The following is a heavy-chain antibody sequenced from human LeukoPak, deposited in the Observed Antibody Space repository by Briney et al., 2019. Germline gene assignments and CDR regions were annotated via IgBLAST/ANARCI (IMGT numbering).Heavy chain of an antibody. Sequence: PSETLSLTCTVSGGYISPYYWSWIRQPPGKGLEWIGEINHSGSTNYNPSLKSRVTISVDTSKNQFSLKLSSVTAADTAVYYCARAAAYDYVWGSLAIGGYFDYWGQGTLVTVSS. CDR1: GGYISPYY. V-gene: IGHV4-34*01. CDR2: INHSGST. J-gene: IGHJ4*02. D-gene: IGHD3-16*01. CDR3: ARAAAYDYVWGSLAIGGYFDY.